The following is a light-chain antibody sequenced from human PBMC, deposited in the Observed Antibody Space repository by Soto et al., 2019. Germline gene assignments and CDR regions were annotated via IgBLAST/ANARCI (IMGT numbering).Light chain of an antibody. CDR2: KAS. CDR1: QSISTW. CDR3: QQYDTYTGA. V-gene: IGKV1-5*03. J-gene: IGKJ1*01. Sequence: DIQMTHSPSTLSASVGDRVTITCRASQSISTWLAWYQQKPGKAPKLLIYKASSSESGVPSRFSGSGFGTEFTLTISNLQPEDSATYYCQQYDTYTGAFGQGTKV.